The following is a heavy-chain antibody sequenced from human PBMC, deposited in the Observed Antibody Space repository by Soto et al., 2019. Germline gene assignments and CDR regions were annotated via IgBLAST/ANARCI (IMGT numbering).Heavy chain of an antibody. V-gene: IGHV3-23*01. J-gene: IGHJ6*02. CDR3: AKDRGNGDTPNIYSYYGIEV. CDR1: GFTFSNFV. CDR2: ITGSGGSA. Sequence: EVQLLESGGGWVQPGGSLRLSCAASGFTFSNFVMSWVRQVPGKGLEWVSAITGSGGSAYYADSVKGRFTISRDNSKNTLYLQMTSLSVDDTAVYYCAKDRGNGDTPNIYSYYGIEVWGQGTTVTVSS. D-gene: IGHD4-17*01.